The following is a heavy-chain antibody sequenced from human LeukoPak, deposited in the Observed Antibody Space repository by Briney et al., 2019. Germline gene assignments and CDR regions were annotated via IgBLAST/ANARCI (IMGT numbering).Heavy chain of an antibody. CDR3: AELGITMIGGV. CDR1: GFTFSSYA. CDR2: ISSSGSTI. D-gene: IGHD3-10*02. Sequence: GGSLRLSCAASGFTFSSYAMSWVRQAPGKGLEWVSYISSSGSTIYYADSVKGRFTISRDNAKNSLYLRMNSLRAEDTAVYYCAELGITMIGGVWGKGTTVTISS. V-gene: IGHV3-48*03. J-gene: IGHJ6*04.